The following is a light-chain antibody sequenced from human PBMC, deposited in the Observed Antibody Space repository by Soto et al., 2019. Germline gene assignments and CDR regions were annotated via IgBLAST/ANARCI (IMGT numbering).Light chain of an antibody. V-gene: IGLV2-14*01. J-gene: IGLJ2*01. CDR3: SAYTSRSTLVV. CDR2: DVT. Sequence: QSALTQPASVSGSPGQSITISCTGTSSDVGGYNYVSWYQQHPGKDPKLMIFDVTNRPSGVSNRLSGSKSGNTASLTISGLQAEDEADYYCSAYTSRSTLVVFGGGTKLTVL. CDR1: SSDVGGYNY.